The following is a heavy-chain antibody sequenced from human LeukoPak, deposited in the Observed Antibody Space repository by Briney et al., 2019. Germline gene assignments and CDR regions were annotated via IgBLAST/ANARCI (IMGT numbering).Heavy chain of an antibody. Sequence: GRSLRLSCAASGFTFSSYGMHWVRQAPGKGLEWVSSISSSSSYIYYADSVKGRFTISRDNAKSSLYLQMNSLRAEDTAVYYCARDGDYYDSSGYSTDYWGQGALVTVSS. J-gene: IGHJ4*02. D-gene: IGHD3-22*01. CDR2: ISSSSSYI. CDR3: ARDGDYYDSSGYSTDY. CDR1: GFTFSSYG. V-gene: IGHV3-21*01.